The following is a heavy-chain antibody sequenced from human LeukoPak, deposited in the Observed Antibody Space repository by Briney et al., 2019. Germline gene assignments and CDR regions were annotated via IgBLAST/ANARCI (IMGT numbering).Heavy chain of an antibody. CDR2: TYYRSKWYN. D-gene: IGHD5-24*01. CDR1: GDSVSSNTTA. Sequence: SQALSLTCAISGDSVSSNTTACNWIRQSPSRGLEWLGRTYYRSKWYNDYAISVKSRITINPDTSKNHFSLQLNSVTAEDTAVYYCVRGGQGDGYSADEAFDFWGQGTVVTVSS. CDR3: VRGGQGDGYSADEAFDF. V-gene: IGHV6-1*01. J-gene: IGHJ3*01.